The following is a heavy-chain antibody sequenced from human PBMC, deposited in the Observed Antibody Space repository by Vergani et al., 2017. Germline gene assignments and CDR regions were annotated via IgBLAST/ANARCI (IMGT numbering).Heavy chain of an antibody. V-gene: IGHV3-74*01. CDR1: RFTFSSYW. J-gene: IGHJ6*02. D-gene: IGHD3-3*01. Sequence: EVQLVESGGGLVQPGGSLRLSCAVSRFTFSSYWMHWVRQAPGKGLVLVARINREGSSTSYADSVKGRFTISRDNAKNTLYLQMNSLRAEDTAVYYCARVSDFWSGYPSYYYYGMDVWGQGTTVTVSS. CDR3: ARVSDFWSGYPSYYYYGMDV. CDR2: INREGSST.